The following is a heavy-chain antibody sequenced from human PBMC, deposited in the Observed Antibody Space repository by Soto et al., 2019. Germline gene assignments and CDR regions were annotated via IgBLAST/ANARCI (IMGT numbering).Heavy chain of an antibody. CDR2: INVGNGGT. CDR1: GYTFTTYP. V-gene: IGHV1-3*05. D-gene: IGHD2-15*01. CDR3: ATDRGGYCSGGSCPEAWFDP. Sequence: QVQLVQSGAEEKKPGASVKVSCKASGYTFTTYPMNWLRQAPGQRPEWMGWINVGNGGTKYSQKFQGRDSITRDTSAGTAYLQLSRLRSDDTAVYDCATDRGGYCSGGSCPEAWFDPWGQGTLVTVTS. J-gene: IGHJ5*02.